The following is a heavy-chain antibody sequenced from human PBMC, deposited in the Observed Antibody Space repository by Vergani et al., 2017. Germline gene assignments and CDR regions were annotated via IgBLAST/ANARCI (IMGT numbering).Heavy chain of an antibody. CDR2: VSTGTKSQ. J-gene: IGHJ4*02. CDR1: GFDFSSYI. CDR3: ARDGSGVVIKKVFDY. D-gene: IGHD3-3*01. V-gene: IGHV3-48*01. Sequence: QLVESGGGWVQPGGSLRLSCVVSGFDFSSYIMNWVRQAPGKGLEWVSFVSTGTKSQSYAESVKGRFTISRDSAKNSLYLQMNSLRAEDTAVYYCARDGSGVVIKKVFDYWGQGTLVTVSS.